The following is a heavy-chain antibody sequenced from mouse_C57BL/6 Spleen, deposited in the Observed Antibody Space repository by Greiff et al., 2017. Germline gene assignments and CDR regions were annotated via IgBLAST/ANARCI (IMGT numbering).Heavy chain of an antibody. J-gene: IGHJ4*01. D-gene: IGHD3-3*01. CDR3: ARGGHGPAMDY. Sequence: EVQLQQSGPELVKPGASVKISCKASGYTFTDYYMNWVKQSHGKSLEWIGDINPNNGGTSYNQKFKGKATLTVDKSSSTAYMELRSLTSEDSAVYYCARGGHGPAMDYWGQGTSVTVSS. CDR1: GYTFTDYY. V-gene: IGHV1-26*01. CDR2: INPNNGGT.